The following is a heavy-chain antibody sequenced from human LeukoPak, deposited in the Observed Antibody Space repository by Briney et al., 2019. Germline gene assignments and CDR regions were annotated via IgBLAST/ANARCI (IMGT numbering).Heavy chain of an antibody. CDR1: GGTFSSYA. CDR3: ARGPITTRSHFDY. J-gene: IGHJ4*02. V-gene: IGHV1-69*13. CDR2: IIPIFATA. D-gene: IGHD3-22*01. Sequence: SVKVSCKASGGTFSSYAISWVRQAPGQGLEWVGGIIPIFATANYAQKFQGRVTITADESTSTAYMELSSLRSEDTAVYYCARGPITTRSHFDYWGQGTLVTVSS.